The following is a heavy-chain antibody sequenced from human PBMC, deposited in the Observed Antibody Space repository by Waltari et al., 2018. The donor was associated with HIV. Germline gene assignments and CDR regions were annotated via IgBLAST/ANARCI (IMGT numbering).Heavy chain of an antibody. CDR3: ARDRVFDAKFTNWFDP. J-gene: IGHJ5*02. Sequence: QLQLQESGPGLVKPSETLSLTCTVSGGSISSSSYYWGWIRQPPGKGLEWIGSIYYSGITYYNPSLKRRVTISVDTSKNQFSLKLSSVTAADTAVYYCARDRVFDAKFTNWFDPWGQGTLVTVSS. D-gene: IGHD3-16*02. V-gene: IGHV4-39*07. CDR2: IYYSGIT. CDR1: GGSISSSSYY.